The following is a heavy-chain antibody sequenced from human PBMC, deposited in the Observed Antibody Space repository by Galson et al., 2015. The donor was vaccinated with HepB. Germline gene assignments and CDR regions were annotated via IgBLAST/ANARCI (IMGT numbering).Heavy chain of an antibody. Sequence: SCKASGYTFTSYGISWVRQAPGQGLEWMGWISAYNGNTNYAQKIQGRVTMTTDTSTSTAYMELRSLRSDDTAVYYCARLVVTPFAAYFDYWGQGTLVTVSS. CDR2: ISAYNGNT. CDR1: GYTFTSYG. CDR3: ARLVVTPFAAYFDY. D-gene: IGHD4-23*01. J-gene: IGHJ4*02. V-gene: IGHV1-18*04.